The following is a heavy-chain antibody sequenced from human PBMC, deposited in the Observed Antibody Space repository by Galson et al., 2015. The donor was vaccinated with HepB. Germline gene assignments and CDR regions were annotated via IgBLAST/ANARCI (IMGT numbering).Heavy chain of an antibody. D-gene: IGHD3-10*01. CDR3: ARGYRGDLGLDAFDI. V-gene: IGHV1-2*04. CDR2: INPNSGGT. J-gene: IGHJ3*02. Sequence: SVKVSCKASGYTFTGYYMHWVRQAPGQGLEWMGWINPNSGGTNYAQKFQGWVTMTRDTSISTAYMELSRLRSDDTAVYYCARGYRGDLGLDAFDIWGQGTMVTVSS. CDR1: GYTFTGYY.